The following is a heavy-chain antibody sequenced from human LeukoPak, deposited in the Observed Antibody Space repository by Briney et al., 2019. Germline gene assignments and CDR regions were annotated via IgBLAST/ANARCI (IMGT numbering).Heavy chain of an antibody. CDR1: GLTFDDYA. CDR2: ISWNSGSI. J-gene: IGHJ3*02. Sequence: PGRSLRLSCAASGLTFDDYAMHWVRQAPGKGLEWVSGISWNSGSIGYADSVKGRFTISRDNAKNSLYLQMNSLRAEDTALYYCAKDPSGSLDAFDIWGQGTMVTVSS. CDR3: AKDPSGSLDAFDI. D-gene: IGHD1-26*01. V-gene: IGHV3-9*01.